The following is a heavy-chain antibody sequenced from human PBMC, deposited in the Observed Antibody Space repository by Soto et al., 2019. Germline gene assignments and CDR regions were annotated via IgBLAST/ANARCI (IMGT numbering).Heavy chain of an antibody. Sequence: ASVKVSCKVSGYTLTELSMHWVRQAPGKGLEWMGGFDPEDGETIYAQKFQGRVTMTEDTSTDTAYMELSSLRSEDTAVYYCATGLIVVVTATLYYWRQGTLVTVSS. CDR1: GYTLTELS. V-gene: IGHV1-24*01. CDR2: FDPEDGET. CDR3: ATGLIVVVTATLYY. J-gene: IGHJ4*02. D-gene: IGHD2-21*02.